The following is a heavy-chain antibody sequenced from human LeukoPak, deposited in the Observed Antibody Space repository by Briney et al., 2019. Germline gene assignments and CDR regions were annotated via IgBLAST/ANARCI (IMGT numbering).Heavy chain of an antibody. D-gene: IGHD3-3*01. J-gene: IGHJ4*02. CDR3: ARALSG. CDR2: IKQDGSEK. CDR1: GFTFSNYW. V-gene: IGHV3-7*03. Sequence: GGSLRLSCAASGFTFSNYWMHWVRQAPGKGLEWVANIKQDGSEKYYVGSVKGRFSISRDNAKNSVYLQMNSLRAEDTAVYYCARALSGWGQGTLVAVSS.